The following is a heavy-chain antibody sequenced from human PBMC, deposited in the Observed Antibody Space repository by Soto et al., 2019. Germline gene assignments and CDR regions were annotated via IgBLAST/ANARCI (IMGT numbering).Heavy chain of an antibody. CDR2: ISYDGSNR. J-gene: IGHJ4*02. CDR3: VGGQYYFDY. D-gene: IGHD3-10*01. V-gene: IGHV3-30*03. Sequence: QVQLVESGGGVVQPGRSLRLSCAASGFPFTTYGMHWVREGPGKGLEWVAVISYDGSNRYYADSVKGRFTISRDNSKNTQYLQMNDLRPEDTALYYCVGGQYYFDYRGQGTLVTVS. CDR1: GFPFTTYG.